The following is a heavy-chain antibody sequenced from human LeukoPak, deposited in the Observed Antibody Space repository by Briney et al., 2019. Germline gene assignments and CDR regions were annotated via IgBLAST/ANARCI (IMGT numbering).Heavy chain of an antibody. J-gene: IGHJ4*02. D-gene: IGHD1-1*01. V-gene: IGHV3-15*01. CDR3: ATNRFYKFDY. CDR2: IKTITDGGTA. CDR1: GLSLGNTW. Sequence: GGSLRLSCVASGLSLGNTWMNWVRQAPGKGLEWVGRIKTITDGGTADYGSPVKGRFTISRDDSKNTLLLQMNTLKTEDTAVYYCATNRFYKFDYWGQGSLVTVSS.